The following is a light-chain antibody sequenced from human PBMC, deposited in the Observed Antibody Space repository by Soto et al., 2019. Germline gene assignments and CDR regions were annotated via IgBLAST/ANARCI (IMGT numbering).Light chain of an antibody. Sequence: EIVLTQSPGTVSLSPGERATLSCRASQSVSSRNLAWYRQKPGQAPSLLIFGASNRATGIPDRFSGSGSGTDFTLTIRSLEPEDSAVYYCLRYGDSPPAYTFGQGTKLEIK. CDR2: GAS. CDR3: LRYGDSPPAYT. CDR1: QSVSSRN. V-gene: IGKV3-20*01. J-gene: IGKJ2*01.